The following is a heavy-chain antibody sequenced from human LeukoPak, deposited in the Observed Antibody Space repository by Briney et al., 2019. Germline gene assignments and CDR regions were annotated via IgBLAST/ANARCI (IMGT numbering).Heavy chain of an antibody. CDR2: ISSSSSTI. CDR1: GFTFSSYS. CDR3: ARDIVTAARPRLDY. Sequence: GGSLRLSWAASGFTFSSYSMNWVRQAPGKGLEWVSYISSSSSTIYYADSVKGRFTISRDNAKNSLYLQMNSLRAEDTAVYYCARDIVTAARPRLDYWGQGTLVTVSS. D-gene: IGHD6-6*01. V-gene: IGHV3-48*01. J-gene: IGHJ4*02.